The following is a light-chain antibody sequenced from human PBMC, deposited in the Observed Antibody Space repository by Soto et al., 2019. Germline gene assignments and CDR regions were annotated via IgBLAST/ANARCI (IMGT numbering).Light chain of an antibody. Sequence: VGLTQSPAPLSLSPGGRATPSRRGSQSVSSYLAWYQQKPGQAPRLLIYDASNRATGIPARFSGSGSGTDFTLTISSLEPEDFAVYYCQQRSNWWTFGQGTKVDIK. CDR1: QSVSSY. CDR3: QQRSNWWT. J-gene: IGKJ1*01. V-gene: IGKV3-11*01. CDR2: DAS.